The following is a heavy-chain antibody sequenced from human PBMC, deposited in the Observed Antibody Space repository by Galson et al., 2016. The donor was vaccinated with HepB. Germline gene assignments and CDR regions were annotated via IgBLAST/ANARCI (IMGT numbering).Heavy chain of an antibody. Sequence: SVKVSCKASGYSFTNYHINWVRQATGQGLEWLGWMNPNSGNTLYAQKFQGRVTMTSNTSISTATKELSSLTSEDTAIDYSARGVVCYGDRCTYTGMDVGGQGTTVTVSS. J-gene: IGHJ6*02. CDR1: GYSFTNYH. D-gene: IGHD2-21*02. CDR3: ARGVVCYGDRCTYTGMDV. V-gene: IGHV1-8*02. CDR2: MNPNSGNT.